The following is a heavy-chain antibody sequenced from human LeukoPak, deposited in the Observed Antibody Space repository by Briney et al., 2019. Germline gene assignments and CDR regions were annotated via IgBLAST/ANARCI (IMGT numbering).Heavy chain of an antibody. V-gene: IGHV4-31*03. CDR3: ARVPRGGYYYFDY. J-gene: IGHJ4*02. Sequence: PSETLSLTCTVSGDSISSGGYYWSWIRQHPGKGLEWIGYIYYSGSTYYNPSLKSRVTISVDTSKNQFSLKLSSVTAADTAVYYCARVPRGGYYYFDYWGQGTLVTVSS. D-gene: IGHD3-22*01. CDR2: IYYSGST. CDR1: GDSISSGGYY.